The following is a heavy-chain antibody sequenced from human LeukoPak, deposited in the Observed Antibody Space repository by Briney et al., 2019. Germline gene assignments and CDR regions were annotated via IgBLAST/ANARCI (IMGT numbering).Heavy chain of an antibody. Sequence: PGGSLRLSCAASGFAFSSFGMHWVRQAPGRGLEWVSFVRYDGSNKYYGDSVKGRFTISRDNSKNTVYLQMNSLRAEDTAIYYCAKEGLIGDGLGSYFDPWGQGTLVTVPS. D-gene: IGHD3-10*01. CDR2: VRYDGSNK. CDR3: AKEGLIGDGLGSYFDP. CDR1: GFAFSSFG. J-gene: IGHJ5*02. V-gene: IGHV3-30*02.